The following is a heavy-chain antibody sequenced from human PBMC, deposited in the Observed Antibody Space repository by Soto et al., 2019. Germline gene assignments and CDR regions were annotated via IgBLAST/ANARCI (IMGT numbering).Heavy chain of an antibody. CDR1: GGSFSGYY. V-gene: IGHV4-34*01. D-gene: IGHD5-12*01. CDR3: ARGGYSGYDSFDY. J-gene: IGHJ4*02. Sequence: SETLSLTCAVYGGSFSGYYWSWIRQPPGKGLEWIGDINHSGSTNYNPSLKSRVTISVDTSKNQFSLKLSSVTAADTAVYYCARGGYSGYDSFDYWGQGTLVTVSS. CDR2: INHSGST.